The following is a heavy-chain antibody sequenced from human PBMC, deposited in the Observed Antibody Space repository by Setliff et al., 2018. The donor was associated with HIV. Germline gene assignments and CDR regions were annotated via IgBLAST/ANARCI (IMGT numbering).Heavy chain of an antibody. CDR1: GYTFTNSD. V-gene: IGHV1-8*02. J-gene: IGHJ6*03. CDR3: ARGAWYTSGWYSSRYMDV. D-gene: IGHD6-19*01. Sequence: ASVKVSCKASGYTFTNSDINWVRQATGQGLERMGWMNPNSGKTGYAQKFQGRVIMTRDTSITTAYMELSSLRSDDTAVYYCARGAWYTSGWYSSRYMDVWGKGTTVTVSS. CDR2: MNPNSGKT.